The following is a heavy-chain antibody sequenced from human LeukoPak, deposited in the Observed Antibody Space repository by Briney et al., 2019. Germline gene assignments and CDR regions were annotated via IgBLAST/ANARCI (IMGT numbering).Heavy chain of an antibody. CDR3: AKDLFRAAAGSIDWYFDL. D-gene: IGHD6-13*01. J-gene: IGHJ2*01. Sequence: GGSLRLSCAASGFTFNSYWMSWVRQAPGKGLEWVANIKQDGSEKYYVDSVKGRFTISRDNAKNSLYLQMNSLRAEDTALYYCAKDLFRAAAGSIDWYFDLWGRGTLVTVSS. CDR1: GFTFNSYW. CDR2: IKQDGSEK. V-gene: IGHV3-7*03.